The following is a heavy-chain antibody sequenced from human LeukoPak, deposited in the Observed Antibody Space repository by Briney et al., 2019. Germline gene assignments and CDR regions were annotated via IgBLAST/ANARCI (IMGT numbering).Heavy chain of an antibody. CDR3: ATLSGSSSYFDY. CDR2: INHSGST. D-gene: IGHD6-6*01. V-gene: IGHV4-34*01. J-gene: IGHJ4*02. CDR1: GGSFSGYY. Sequence: SETLSLTCAVYGGSFSGYYWSWIRQPPGKGLEWIGEINHSGSTNYNPSLKGRVTISVDTSKNQFSLKLSSVTAADTAVYYCATLSGSSSYFDYWGQGTLVTVSS.